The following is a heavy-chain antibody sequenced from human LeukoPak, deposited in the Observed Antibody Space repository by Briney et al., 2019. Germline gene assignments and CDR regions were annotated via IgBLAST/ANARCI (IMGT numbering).Heavy chain of an antibody. CDR2: INTDGSST. V-gene: IGHV3-74*01. Sequence: GGSLRLSCAASGFTFSSYWMHWVRQAPGKGLLWVSRINTDGSSTNFADSERGRFTISRDNAKNTLYLQMNSLRAEDTAVYYCTRDLSGTYYGRFDYWGQGTLVTVSS. CDR1: GFTFSSYW. CDR3: TRDLSGTYYGRFDY. D-gene: IGHD1-26*01. J-gene: IGHJ4*02.